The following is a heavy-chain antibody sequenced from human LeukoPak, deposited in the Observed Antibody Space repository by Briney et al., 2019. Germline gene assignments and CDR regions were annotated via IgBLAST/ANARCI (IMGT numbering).Heavy chain of an antibody. Sequence: GSLRLSCAASGFTFSSYALSWVRQAPGKGLGWVSSISGSGVSTYYADSVKGRFTISRDNSKNTLYLQMNSLRAEDTAIYYCAKAPRGGYDSRIDYWGQGTLVTVSS. CDR1: GFTFSSYA. J-gene: IGHJ4*02. CDR2: ISGSGVST. D-gene: IGHD5-12*01. CDR3: AKAPRGGYDSRIDY. V-gene: IGHV3-23*01.